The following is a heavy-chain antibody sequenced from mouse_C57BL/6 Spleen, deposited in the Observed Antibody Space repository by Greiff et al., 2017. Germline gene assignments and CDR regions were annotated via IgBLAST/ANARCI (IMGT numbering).Heavy chain of an antibody. CDR2: INYDGSST. CDR1: GFTFSDYY. V-gene: IGHV5-16*01. CDR3: ARGGVYYDYGPYAMDY. J-gene: IGHJ4*01. Sequence: EVQLVESEGGLVQPGSSMKLSCTASGFTFSDYYMAWVRQVPEKGLEWVANINYDGSSTYYLDSLKGRFIISRDNAKNILYLQMSSLKSEDTATYYCARGGVYYDYGPYAMDYWGQGTSVTVSS. D-gene: IGHD2-4*01.